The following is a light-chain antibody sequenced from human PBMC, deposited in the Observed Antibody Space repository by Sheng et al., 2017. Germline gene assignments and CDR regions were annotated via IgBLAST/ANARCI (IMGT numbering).Light chain of an antibody. J-gene: IGKJ3*01. V-gene: IGKV3-15*01. CDR2: GAP. CDR1: QSVSSN. Sequence: EIVMTQSPATLSVSPGERATLSCRASQSVSSNLAWYQQKPGQAPRLVIYGAPTRATGIPARFSGSGSGTEFTLTISGLQSEDFAVYCCQQYNNWPFTFGPGDQSGYQT. CDR3: QQYNNWPFT.